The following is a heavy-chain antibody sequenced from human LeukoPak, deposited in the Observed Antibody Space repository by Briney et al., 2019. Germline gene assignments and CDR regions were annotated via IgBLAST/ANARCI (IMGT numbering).Heavy chain of an antibody. Sequence: GGSLRLSCTAFAITFNNSWMSWVRQAPGKGLEWVANIKEDGSETNYVDSVKGRFTISRDNAKNSLFLQMNSLRGEDTAIYYCARHLAGDSLYRHFDYWGQGTLVTVSS. CDR3: ARHLAGDSLYRHFDY. J-gene: IGHJ4*02. V-gene: IGHV3-7*04. D-gene: IGHD5/OR15-5a*01. CDR1: AITFNNSW. CDR2: IKEDGSET.